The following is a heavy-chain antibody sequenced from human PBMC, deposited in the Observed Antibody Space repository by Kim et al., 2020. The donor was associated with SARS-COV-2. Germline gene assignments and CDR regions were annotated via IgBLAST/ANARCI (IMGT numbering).Heavy chain of an antibody. CDR3: ARWVDRPYNYYYYYGMDV. J-gene: IGHJ6*02. V-gene: IGHV4-31*03. Sequence: LSLTCTVSGGSISSGGYYWSWIRQHPGKGLEWIGYIYYSGSTYYNPSLKSRVTISVDTSKNQFSLKLSSVTAADTAVYYCARWVDRPYNYYYYYGMDVWGQGTTVTVSS. CDR1: GGSISSGGYY. D-gene: IGHD1-1*01. CDR2: IYYSGST.